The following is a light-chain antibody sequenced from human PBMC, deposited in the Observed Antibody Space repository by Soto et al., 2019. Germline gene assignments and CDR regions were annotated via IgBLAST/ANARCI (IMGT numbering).Light chain of an antibody. CDR3: QSYDSSLSGWV. CDR2: GNT. Sequence: QLVLTQPPSVSGAPGQRLTISCSGSSSNIGAGYDVHWYHRLPGRAPKLLIYGNTNRPSGVPDRFSGSKSGTSASLAITGLQAEDEADYYCQSYDSSLSGWVFGGGTKLTVL. J-gene: IGLJ3*02. CDR1: SSNIGAGYD. V-gene: IGLV1-40*01.